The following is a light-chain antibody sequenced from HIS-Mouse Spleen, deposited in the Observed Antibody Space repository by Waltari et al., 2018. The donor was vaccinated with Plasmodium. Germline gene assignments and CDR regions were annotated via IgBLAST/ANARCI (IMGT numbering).Light chain of an antibody. J-gene: IGKJ2*01. Sequence: DIVMTQSPDSLAVSLGERATINCKSSQSVLYSSNNKNYLAWYQQKPGQPPKLLIYCASTRESGVPDRFSGSGSGTDFTLTISSLQAEDVAVYYCQQYYSTPYTFG. V-gene: IGKV4-1*01. CDR1: QSVLYSSNNKNY. CDR2: CAS. CDR3: QQYYSTPYT.